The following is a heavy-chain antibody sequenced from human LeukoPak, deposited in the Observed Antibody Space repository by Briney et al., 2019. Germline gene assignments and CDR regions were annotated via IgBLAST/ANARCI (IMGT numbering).Heavy chain of an antibody. D-gene: IGHD3-10*01. Sequence: VGSLRLSCVASGFTFSTYGMSWVRQAPGKGLEWVAAVSSTGSGTYYPDSLKGRFIISRDNSQNTVFLQMSSLRPEDTAFYFCAKDGPLLWFGPTDAWGQGILVTVSS. CDR3: AKDGPLLWFGPTDA. V-gene: IGHV3-23*01. CDR2: VSSTGSGT. CDR1: GFTFSTYG. J-gene: IGHJ5*02.